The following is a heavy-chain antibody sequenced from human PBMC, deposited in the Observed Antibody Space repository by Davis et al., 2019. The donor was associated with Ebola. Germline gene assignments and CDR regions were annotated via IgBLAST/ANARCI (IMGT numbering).Heavy chain of an antibody. CDR3: ARLGGQWLEEPFDY. D-gene: IGHD6-19*01. CDR2: IWYDGSNK. J-gene: IGHJ4*02. Sequence: GESLKISCAASGFTFSSYGMHWVRQAPGKGLEWVAVIWYDGSNKYYADSVKGRFTISRDNSKNTLYLQMNSLRAEDTAVYYCARLGGQWLEEPFDYWGQGTLVTVSS. V-gene: IGHV3-33*01. CDR1: GFTFSSYG.